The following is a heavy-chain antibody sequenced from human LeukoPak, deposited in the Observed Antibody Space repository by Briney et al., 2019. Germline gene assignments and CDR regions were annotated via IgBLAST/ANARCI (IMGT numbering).Heavy chain of an antibody. J-gene: IGHJ4*02. Sequence: PGRSLRLSCAASGFTFSSYAMHWVRQAPGKGLEWVAVISYDGSNKYYADSVKGRFTISRDNSKNTLYLQMNSLRAEDTAVYYCAREGRDGYNLGYWGQGTLVTVSS. V-gene: IGHV3-30-3*01. D-gene: IGHD5-24*01. CDR1: GFTFSSYA. CDR2: ISYDGSNK. CDR3: AREGRDGYNLGY.